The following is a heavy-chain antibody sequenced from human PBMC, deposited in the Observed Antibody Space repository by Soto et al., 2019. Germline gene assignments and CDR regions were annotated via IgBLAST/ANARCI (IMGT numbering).Heavy chain of an antibody. D-gene: IGHD3-22*01. CDR2: IIPIFGTA. CDR3: ARDGDYYDSSGYPGPREYYYYGMDV. V-gene: IGHV1-69*13. Sequence: SVKVSCKASGGTFSSYAISWVRQAPGQGLEWMGGIIPIFGTANYAQKFQGRVTITADESTSTAYMELSSLRSEDTAVYYCARDGDYYDSSGYPGPREYYYYGMDVWGQATMVTVSS. CDR1: GGTFSSYA. J-gene: IGHJ6*02.